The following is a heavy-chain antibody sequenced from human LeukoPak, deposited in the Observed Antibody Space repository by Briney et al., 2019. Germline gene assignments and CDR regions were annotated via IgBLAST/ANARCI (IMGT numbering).Heavy chain of an antibody. CDR1: GYTFTGYY. Sequence: ASVKVSCKASGYTFTGYYMHWVRQAPGQGLEWMGWINPNSGGTNYAQKFQGRVTMTRDTSISTAYMELSRLRSDDTAVYYCARGLHITMVRGVSSYWGQGTLVTGSS. CDR3: ARGLHITMVRGVSSY. J-gene: IGHJ4*02. V-gene: IGHV1-2*02. CDR2: INPNSGGT. D-gene: IGHD3-10*01.